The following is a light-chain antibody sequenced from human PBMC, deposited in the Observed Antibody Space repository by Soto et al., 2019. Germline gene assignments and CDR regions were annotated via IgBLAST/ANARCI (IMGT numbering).Light chain of an antibody. CDR1: QSVRNY. CDR2: DTS. Sequence: EIVLTQSPATLSLSPGERATLSCRASQSVRNYLIWYQHKPGLAPRLLIYDTSTRATGIPATFSVSGFWTGYTLTNSTLEPKDCPEYYCQTRSSWTLSSGGGTKVEIK. V-gene: IGKV3-11*01. CDR3: QTRSSWTLS. J-gene: IGKJ4*01.